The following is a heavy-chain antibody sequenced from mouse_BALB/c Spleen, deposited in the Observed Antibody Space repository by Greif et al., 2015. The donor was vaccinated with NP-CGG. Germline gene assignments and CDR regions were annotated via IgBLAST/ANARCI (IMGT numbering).Heavy chain of an antibody. V-gene: IGHV5-12*02. Sequence: EVKLMESGGGLVQPGGSLKLSCATSGFTFSDYYMYWVRQTPEKRLEWVAYISNGGGSTYYPDTVKGRFTISRDNAKNTLYLQMSRLKSEDTAMYYCARHGGYYDYDAWFAYWGQGTLVTVSA. CDR2: ISNGGGST. CDR1: GFTFSDYY. D-gene: IGHD2-4*01. J-gene: IGHJ3*01. CDR3: ARHGGYYDYDAWFAY.